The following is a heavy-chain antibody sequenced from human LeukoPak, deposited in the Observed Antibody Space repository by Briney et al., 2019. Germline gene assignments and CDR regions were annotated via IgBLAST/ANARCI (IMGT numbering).Heavy chain of an antibody. CDR3: ARVDTAMVSLDY. CDR2: IYHSGST. V-gene: IGHV4-59*08. J-gene: IGHJ4*02. D-gene: IGHD5-18*01. Sequence: SETLSLTCTVSGGSISSYYWSWIRQPPGKGLEWIGYIYHSGSTNYNPSLKSRVTISVDTSKNQFSLKLSSVTAADTAVYYCARVDTAMVSLDYWGQGTLVTVSS. CDR1: GGSISSYY.